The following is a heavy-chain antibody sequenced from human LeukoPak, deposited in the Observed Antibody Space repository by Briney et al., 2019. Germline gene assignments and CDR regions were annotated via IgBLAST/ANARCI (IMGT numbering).Heavy chain of an antibody. V-gene: IGHV4-39*01. CDR1: GGSIGSSSYY. J-gene: IGHJ4*02. D-gene: IGHD3-10*01. Sequence: SETLSLTCTVSGGSIGSSSYYWGWIRQPPGKGLEWIGSIYYSGSTYYNPSLKSRVTISVDTSKNQFSLKLSSVTAADTAVYYCARHRRFGDPRQFDYWGQGTLVTVSS. CDR3: ARHRRFGDPRQFDY. CDR2: IYYSGST.